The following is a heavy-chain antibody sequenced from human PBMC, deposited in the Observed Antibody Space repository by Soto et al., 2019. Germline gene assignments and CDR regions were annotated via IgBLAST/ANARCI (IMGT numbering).Heavy chain of an antibody. J-gene: IGHJ6*02. D-gene: IGHD2-2*01. CDR1: GGTFSSYA. V-gene: IGHV1-69*01. CDR2: IIPISDTT. CDR3: ARSQGSRTSLEIYYYYYYGMDV. Sequence: QVQLVQSGAEVKKPGSSVKVSCKASGGTFSSYAISWVRQAPGQGLEWMGGIIPISDTTNYAQKFQGRVTITAEESTGTAYIELSSLRSEDRAVYYCARSQGSRTSLEIYYYYYYGMDVWGQGTTVTVSS.